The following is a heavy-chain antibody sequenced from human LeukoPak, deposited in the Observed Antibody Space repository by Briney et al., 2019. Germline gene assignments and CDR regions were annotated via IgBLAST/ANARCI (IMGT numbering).Heavy chain of an antibody. CDR1: GFTFNTYN. CDR3: ARVIRGINNNFDY. Sequence: PGGSLRLSCAASGFTFNTYNMNWVRQAPGKGLEWVSSISSSSSYIYYADSVKGRFTISRDNAKNSLYLQMNSLRAEDTALYYCARVIRGINNNFDYWGQGTLVTVSS. V-gene: IGHV3-21*01. J-gene: IGHJ4*02. D-gene: IGHD3-10*01. CDR2: ISSSSSYI.